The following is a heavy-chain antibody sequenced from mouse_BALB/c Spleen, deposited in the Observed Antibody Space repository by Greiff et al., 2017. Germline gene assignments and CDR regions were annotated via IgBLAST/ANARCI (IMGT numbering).Heavy chain of an antibody. CDR1: GFTFSSYA. CDR3: ARGLSYDGYYTWFAY. J-gene: IGHJ3*01. Sequence: EVKLMESGGGLVKPGGSLKLSCAASGFTFSSYAMSWVRQTPEKRLEWVASISSGGSTYYPDSVKGRFTISRDNARNILYLQMSSLRSEDTAMYYCARGLSYDGYYTWFAYWGQGTLVTVSA. V-gene: IGHV5-6-5*01. CDR2: ISSGGST. D-gene: IGHD2-3*01.